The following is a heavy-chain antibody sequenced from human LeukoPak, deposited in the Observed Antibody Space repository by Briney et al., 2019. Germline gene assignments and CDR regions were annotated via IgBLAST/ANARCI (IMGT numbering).Heavy chain of an antibody. CDR2: INYDGSNK. CDR1: GFTFSSYG. Sequence: PGGSLRLSCAASGFTFSSYGMDWVRQAPGKGLEWVAVINYDGSNKYYADFVKGRFSISRDNSKNTLYLQMNSLRVEDTAVYNCARALSTGGRIDYWGQGTLVTVSS. D-gene: IGHD2-8*02. CDR3: ARALSTGGRIDY. V-gene: IGHV3-33*01. J-gene: IGHJ4*02.